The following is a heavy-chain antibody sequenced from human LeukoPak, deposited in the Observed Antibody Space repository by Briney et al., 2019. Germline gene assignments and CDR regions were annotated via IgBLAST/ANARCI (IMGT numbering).Heavy chain of an antibody. D-gene: IGHD3-10*01. V-gene: IGHV3-30-3*01. Sequence: PGGSLRLSCAASGFTFSSYAMHWVRQAPGKGLEWVAVISYDGSNKYYADSVKGRFTISRDNSKNTLYLQMNSLRAEDTAVYYCARDGILWFGELSGYFDYWGQGTLVTVSS. CDR3: ARDGILWFGELSGYFDY. CDR2: ISYDGSNK. J-gene: IGHJ4*02. CDR1: GFTFSSYA.